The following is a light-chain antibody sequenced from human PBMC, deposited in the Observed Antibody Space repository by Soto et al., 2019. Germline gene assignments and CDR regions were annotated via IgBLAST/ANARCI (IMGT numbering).Light chain of an antibody. J-gene: IGLJ1*01. V-gene: IGLV2-14*01. CDR3: SSYTSSNALV. CDR2: DVS. Sequence: QSALTQPASVSGSPGQSITISCTGTSSDVGGYKYVSWYQQHPGKAPKLVIHDVSNRPSGVSHRFSGSKSGNTASLTNSGLQAEDEADYYCSSYTSSNALVFGTGTKVTVL. CDR1: SSDVGGYKY.